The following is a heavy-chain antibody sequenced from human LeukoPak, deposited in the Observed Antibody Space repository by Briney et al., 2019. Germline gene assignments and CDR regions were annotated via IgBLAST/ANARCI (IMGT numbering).Heavy chain of an antibody. CDR2: IYYSGST. CDR1: GGSISSSSYY. Sequence: SETLSLTCTVSGGSISSSSYYWGWIRQPPGKGLEWIGSIYYSGSTYYNPSLKSRVTISVDTSKNQFSLKLSSVTAADTAVYYCARHRHCSSTSCYPYIDYWGQGTLVTVSS. CDR3: ARHRHCSSTSCYPYIDY. D-gene: IGHD2-2*01. V-gene: IGHV4-39*01. J-gene: IGHJ4*02.